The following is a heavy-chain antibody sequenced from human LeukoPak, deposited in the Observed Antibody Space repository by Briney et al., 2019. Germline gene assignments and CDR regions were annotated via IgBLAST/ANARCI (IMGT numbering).Heavy chain of an antibody. CDR1: GFTFSSFS. Sequence: GGSLRLSCTASGFTFSSFSMNWVRQAPGKGLEWVSGISPSGDITYYADSVKGRFTISRDNSKNTVYLQVISLTAEDTAVYYCAKDDAWLRFGEWSQGTLVTVSS. CDR2: ISPSGDIT. CDR3: AKDDAWLRFGE. D-gene: IGHD3-10*01. V-gene: IGHV3-23*01. J-gene: IGHJ4*02.